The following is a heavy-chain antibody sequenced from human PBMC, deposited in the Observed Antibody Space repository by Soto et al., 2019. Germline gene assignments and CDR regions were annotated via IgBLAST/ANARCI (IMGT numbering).Heavy chain of an antibody. J-gene: IGHJ5*02. CDR3: ARLSGYSSGWSSANWFDP. CDR1: GGSITSGSSYS. Sequence: PSETLSLTCAVSGGSITSGSSYSWAWIRQPPGRGLEWIGSISQTGATSYNPSLKSRVSVSLDKSKNQFSLRLSSVTAADMAVYYCARLSGYSSGWSSANWFDPWGQGTLVTVSS. CDR2: ISQTGAT. V-gene: IGHV4-30-2*01. D-gene: IGHD6-19*01.